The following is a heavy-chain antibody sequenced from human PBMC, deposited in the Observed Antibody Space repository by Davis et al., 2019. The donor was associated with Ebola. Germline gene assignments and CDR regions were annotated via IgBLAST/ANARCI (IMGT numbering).Heavy chain of an antibody. V-gene: IGHV3-21*04. Sequence: GGSLRLSCAASGFTFSSYSMNWVRQAPGKGLEWVSSISSSSSYIYYADSVKGRFTISRDNAKNSLYLQMNSLRAEDTAVYYCVFEPNFYLDSSGYPDSWGQGTLVTVSS. D-gene: IGHD3-22*01. CDR2: ISSSSSYI. CDR1: GFTFSSYS. J-gene: IGHJ4*02. CDR3: VFEPNFYLDSSGYPDS.